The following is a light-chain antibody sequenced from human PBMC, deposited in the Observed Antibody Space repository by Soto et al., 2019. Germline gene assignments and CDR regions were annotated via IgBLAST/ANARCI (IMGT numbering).Light chain of an antibody. CDR3: ISYRSGNTLV. V-gene: IGLV2-18*02. CDR2: EVS. CDR1: SSDVCSYNR. Sequence: QSALTQPPSVSGSPGQSVTISCSGTSSDVCSYNRVSWYQQPPGTAPKLIIYEVSYRPSGVPDRFSGSKSGNAASLTISGLQAEDEADYYCISYRSGNTLVFGGGTKLTVL. J-gene: IGLJ3*02.